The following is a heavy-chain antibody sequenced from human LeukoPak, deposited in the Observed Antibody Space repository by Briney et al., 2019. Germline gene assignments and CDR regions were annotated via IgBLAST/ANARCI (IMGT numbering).Heavy chain of an antibody. J-gene: IGHJ4*02. CDR3: AKDLLAAAPGPYDY. CDR1: GFTFSSYG. CDR2: VSYDGNHK. D-gene: IGHD6-13*01. V-gene: IGHV3-30*18. Sequence: PGGSLRLSCAASGFTFSSYGMHWVRQAPGKGLEWVAIVSYDGNHKFYADSVKGRFTISRDNSKNTPYLQMNSLRAEDTAVYYCAKDLLAAAPGPYDYWGQGTLVTVSS.